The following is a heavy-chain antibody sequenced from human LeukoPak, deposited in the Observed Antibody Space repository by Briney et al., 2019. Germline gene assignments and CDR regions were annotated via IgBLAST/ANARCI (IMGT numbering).Heavy chain of an antibody. CDR2: IIPIFGTA. CDR1: GGTFSSYA. J-gene: IGHJ4*02. Sequence: SVKVSCKASGGTFSSYAISWVRQAPGQGLEWMGGIIPIFGTANYAQKFQGRVTMTTDTSTSTAYMELRSLRSDDTAVYYCARDEDYGISVNVDYWGQGTLVTVSS. D-gene: IGHD4-17*01. CDR3: ARDEDYGISVNVDY. V-gene: IGHV1-69*05.